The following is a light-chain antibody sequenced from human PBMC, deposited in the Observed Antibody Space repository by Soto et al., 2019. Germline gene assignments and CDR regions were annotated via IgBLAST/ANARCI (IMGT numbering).Light chain of an antibody. CDR3: DQYQQRPLT. CDR2: DAS. Sequence: ETVMTQSPGTLSVSPGERATLSCRASQSVSSNLAWYQQKPGQAPRLLIYDASARATGIPARFSGSGSGTHFPLTISSLQSEDLAVYYCDQYQQRPLTFAGGTEGKIK. J-gene: IGKJ4*01. CDR1: QSVSSN. V-gene: IGKV3D-15*01.